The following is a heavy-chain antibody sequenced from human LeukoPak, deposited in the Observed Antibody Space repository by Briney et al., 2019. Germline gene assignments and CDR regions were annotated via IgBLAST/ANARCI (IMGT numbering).Heavy chain of an antibody. V-gene: IGHV3-74*01. D-gene: IGHD5-18*01. CDR2: INSDGSST. CDR1: GFNLSSHW. CDR3: ARGGAAMAYY. Sequence: GGSLTLSCAASGFNLSSHWTHWVRQAPGEGLVWVSRINSDGSSTSYADSMKGRFTISRDNAKNTLYLQMNSLRVEDTAVYYCARGGAAMAYYWGQGTLVTVSS. J-gene: IGHJ4*02.